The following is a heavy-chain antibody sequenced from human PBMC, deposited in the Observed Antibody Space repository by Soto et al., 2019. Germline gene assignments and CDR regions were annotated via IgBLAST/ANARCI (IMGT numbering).Heavy chain of an antibody. CDR1: GFTFSSYA. J-gene: IGHJ3*02. CDR2: ISGSGGST. V-gene: IGHV3-23*01. D-gene: IGHD3-16*02. CDR3: AKDMITFGGVIVGDAFDI. Sequence: GGSLRLSCAASGFTFSSYAMSWVRQAPGKGLEWVSAISGSGGSTYYADSVKGRFTISRDNSKNTLYLQMNSLRAEDTAVYYCAKDMITFGGVIVGDAFDIWGQGTMVTVSS.